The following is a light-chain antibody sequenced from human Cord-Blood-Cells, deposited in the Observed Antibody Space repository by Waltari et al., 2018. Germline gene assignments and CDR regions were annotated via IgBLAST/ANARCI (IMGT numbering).Light chain of an antibody. CDR2: RNN. CDR3: AAWDDSLSGWV. Sequence: QSVLTQPPSASGTPGPRVTIPCSGSSSNIGSSYVYWYQQLQGTAPKLLIYRNNQRPSGVPVRFSCSKSGTSASLAISVLRSEDEADYYCAAWDDSLSGWVFGGGTKLTVL. CDR1: SSNIGSSY. J-gene: IGLJ3*02. V-gene: IGLV1-47*01.